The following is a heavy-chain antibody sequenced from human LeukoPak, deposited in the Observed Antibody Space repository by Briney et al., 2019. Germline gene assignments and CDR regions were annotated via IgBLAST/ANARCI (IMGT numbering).Heavy chain of an antibody. CDR2: SHYSGST. CDR3: ARGDMMLRGVIDEIDP. Sequence: SETLSLTCTVSGGSISTYHWSWIRQPPGKGLEWIGCSHYSGSTNYNPSLKSRVTVSVDTSKNQFSLKLSSVTAADTAVYYCARGDMMLRGVIDEIDPWGQGTLVTVSS. V-gene: IGHV4-59*01. J-gene: IGHJ5*02. D-gene: IGHD3-10*01. CDR1: GGSISTYH.